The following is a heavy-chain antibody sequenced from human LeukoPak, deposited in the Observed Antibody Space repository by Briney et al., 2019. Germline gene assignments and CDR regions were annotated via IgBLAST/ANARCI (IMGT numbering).Heavy chain of an antibody. D-gene: IGHD6-19*01. J-gene: IGHJ4*02. CDR2: ISGSSSFT. V-gene: IGHV3-11*06. CDR3: ARDPPGKIDSSGSLGLDY. CDR1: GFTFSDYY. Sequence: GGSLRLSCAASGFTFSDYYMSWIRQAPGKGLEWVSYISGSSSFTKYADSVKGRFTISRDNAKNSLYLQMNSLRAEDTAVYYCARDPPGKIDSSGSLGLDYWGQGTLVTVSS.